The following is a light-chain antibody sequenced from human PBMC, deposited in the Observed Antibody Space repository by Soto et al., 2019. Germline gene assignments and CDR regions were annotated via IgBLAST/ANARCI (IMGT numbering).Light chain of an antibody. CDR1: QSLNSQ. V-gene: IGKV3D-15*01. J-gene: IGKJ5*01. Sequence: EIVMTQSLATLSVSPGEGVTLSCRASQSLNSQLAWYQQKPGQAPKLLIYGVSSRATGIPARFSGSGSGTEFALTISSLQSEDSAVYYCQQYGSSAPITFGQGTRLEIK. CDR2: GVS. CDR3: QQYGSSAPIT.